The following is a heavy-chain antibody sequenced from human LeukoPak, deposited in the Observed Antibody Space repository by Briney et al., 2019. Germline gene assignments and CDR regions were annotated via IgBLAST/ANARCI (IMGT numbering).Heavy chain of an antibody. J-gene: IGHJ4*02. CDR3: AKDGPAHVIAAAGRGGSFDY. CDR1: GFTFSSYW. Sequence: PGGSLRLSCAASGFTFSSYWMSWVRQAPGKGLEWVANIKQDGSEKYYADSVKGRFTISRDNSKNTLYLQMNSLRAEDTAVYYCAKDGPAHVIAAAGRGGSFDYWGQGTLVTVSS. V-gene: IGHV3-7*01. D-gene: IGHD6-13*01. CDR2: IKQDGSEK.